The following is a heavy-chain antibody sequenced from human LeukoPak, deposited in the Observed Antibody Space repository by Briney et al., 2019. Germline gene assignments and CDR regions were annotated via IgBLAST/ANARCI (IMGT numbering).Heavy chain of an antibody. D-gene: IGHD6-19*01. CDR3: ARDTYIAVAED. V-gene: IGHV1-8*03. J-gene: IGHJ4*02. CDR2: MNPNSGNT. Sequence: ASVKVSCKASGGTFSSYAISWVRQATGQGLEWMGWMNPNSGNTGYAQKFQGRVTITRNTSISTAYMELSSLRSEDTAVYYCARDTYIAVAEDWGQGTLVTVSS. CDR1: GGTFSSYA.